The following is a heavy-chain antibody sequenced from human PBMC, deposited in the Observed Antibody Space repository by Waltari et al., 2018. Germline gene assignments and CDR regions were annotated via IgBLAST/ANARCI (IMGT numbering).Heavy chain of an antibody. CDR2: ISSSSSTI. Sequence: EVQLVESGGGLVQPGGSLRLSCAASGFTFSSYSMNWVRQAPGKGLEWGSYISSSSSTIDYADAVKGRFTISRDNAKNSLYLQMNSLRAEDTAVYYCARDQGSYWYFDLWGRGTLVTVSS. J-gene: IGHJ2*01. V-gene: IGHV3-48*04. CDR1: GFTFSSYS. CDR3: ARDQGSYWYFDL.